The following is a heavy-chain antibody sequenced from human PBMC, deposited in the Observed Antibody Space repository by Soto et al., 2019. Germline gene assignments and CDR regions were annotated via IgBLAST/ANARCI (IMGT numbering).Heavy chain of an antibody. CDR1: GYSISSGYY. J-gene: IGHJ4*02. V-gene: IGHV4-38-2*01. D-gene: IGHD3-22*01. Sequence: SETLSLTCAVSGYSISSGYYWGWIRQPPGKGLEWIGSIYHSGSTYYNPSLKSRVTISVDTSKNQFSLKLSSVTAADTAVYYCARRFLNYYDSSGYDYWGQGTLVTVSS. CDR3: ARRFLNYYDSSGYDY. CDR2: IYHSGST.